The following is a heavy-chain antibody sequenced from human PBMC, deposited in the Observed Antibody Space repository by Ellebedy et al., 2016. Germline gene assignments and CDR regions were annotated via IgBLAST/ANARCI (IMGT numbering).Heavy chain of an antibody. Sequence: GGSLRLXXAASGFTFSSYAMHWVRQAPGQGPEWVAVISHDESNKDYIDSVKGRFTISRDNFKNTLFLQMNSLRAEDSGIYYCATDRNRVRDIWGQGTLVTVSS. CDR2: ISHDESNK. J-gene: IGHJ4*02. CDR1: GFTFSSYA. V-gene: IGHV3-30-3*01. D-gene: IGHD2-21*02. CDR3: ATDRNRVRDI.